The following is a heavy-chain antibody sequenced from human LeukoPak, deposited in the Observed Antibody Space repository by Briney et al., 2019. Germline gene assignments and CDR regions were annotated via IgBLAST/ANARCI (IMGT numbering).Heavy chain of an antibody. V-gene: IGHV3-30*02. Sequence: GGSLRLSCVTSGFIFSSYGIHWVRQAPGKGLEWVAWHFASNKYYAESVRGRFTMSRDNSKSTLYLQMNSLRAEDTAVYYCAKRDGSGYVDDYWGQGTLVTVSS. CDR3: AKRDGSGYVDDY. CDR2: WHFASNK. D-gene: IGHD3-22*01. J-gene: IGHJ4*02. CDR1: GFIFSSYG.